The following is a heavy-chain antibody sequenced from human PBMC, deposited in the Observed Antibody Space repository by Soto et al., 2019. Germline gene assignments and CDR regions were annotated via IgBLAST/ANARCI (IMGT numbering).Heavy chain of an antibody. J-gene: IGHJ4*02. CDR3: AAAYYDIPLDY. CDR1: GGTFSSYA. V-gene: IGHV1-69*13. CDR2: IIPIFGTA. Sequence: GASVKVSCKASGGTFSSYAISWVRQAPGQGLEWMGGIIPIFGTASYAQKFQGRVTITADESTSTAYMELSSLRSEDTAVYYCAAAYYDIPLDYWGQGTLVTVSS. D-gene: IGHD3-9*01.